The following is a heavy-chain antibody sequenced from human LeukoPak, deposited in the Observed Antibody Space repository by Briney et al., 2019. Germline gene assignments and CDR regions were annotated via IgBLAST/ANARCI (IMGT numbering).Heavy chain of an antibody. J-gene: IGHJ3*02. CDR1: GYTFTNYG. CDR3: ARGRTGSGSAFGI. D-gene: IGHD3-10*01. V-gene: IGHV1-18*01. Sequence: ASVKVSCKTSGYTFTNYGITWVRQAPGQGLEWMGWISAYNGNTDYAQRFQGRVTMTTDTSPSTAYMELRSLTSDDTAVYYCARGRTGSGSAFGIWGQGTRVTVSS. CDR2: ISAYNGNT.